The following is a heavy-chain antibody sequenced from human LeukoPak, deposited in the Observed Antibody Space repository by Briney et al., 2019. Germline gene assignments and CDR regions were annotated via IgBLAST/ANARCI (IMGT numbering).Heavy chain of an antibody. CDR2: INHSGST. CDR3: ARGATADYGDDFDY. J-gene: IGHJ4*02. D-gene: IGHD4-17*01. CDR1: GGSFSGYY. Sequence: SETLSLTCAVYGGSFSGYYWSWIRQPPGKGLEWIGEINHSGSTNYNPSLKSRVTISVDTSKNQFSLKLSSVTAADTAVYYCARGATADYGDDFDYWGQGTLVTVSS. V-gene: IGHV4-34*01.